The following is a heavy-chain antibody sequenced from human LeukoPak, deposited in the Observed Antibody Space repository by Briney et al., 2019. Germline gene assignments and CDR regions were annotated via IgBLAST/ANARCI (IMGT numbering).Heavy chain of an antibody. V-gene: IGHV3-30*02. CDR2: IRYDGGNT. CDR3: AKLLRDATIYDF. J-gene: IGHJ4*01. Sequence: GGSLRLSCAASGFIFSNYAMQWVRQAPGMGLEWVAFIRYDGGNTYYADSVKGRFTISRDNSKNTMYLQMNSLNAEDTAVYYCAKLLRDATIYDFWGHGALVTVSS. CDR1: GFIFSNYA. D-gene: IGHD5-24*01.